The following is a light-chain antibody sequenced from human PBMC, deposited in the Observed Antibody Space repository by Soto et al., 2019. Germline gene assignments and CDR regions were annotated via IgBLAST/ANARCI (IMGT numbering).Light chain of an antibody. J-gene: IGLJ1*01. CDR1: SSNIGAGYD. Sequence: QSVLTQPPSVSGAPGQRVTISCTGSSSNIGAGYDVHWYQQIPGTAPKLLIYGDNNRPSGVPDRFSGSKSGTSASLAITGLQAEDEADYYCQSYDFSLSGLYVFGTGTKLTVL. CDR2: GDN. V-gene: IGLV1-40*01. CDR3: QSYDFSLSGLYV.